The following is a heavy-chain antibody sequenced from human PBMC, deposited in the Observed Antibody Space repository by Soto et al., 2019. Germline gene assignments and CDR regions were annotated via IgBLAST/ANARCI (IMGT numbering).Heavy chain of an antibody. Sequence: SETLSLTCAVSGGSISSGGYSWSWIRQPPGKGLEWIAYMYHSGSTYYNPSLKNRVTISRDNAKNSLYLQMNSLRAEDTVVYYCAREYCSSTSCLNWFDPWGQGTLVTVSS. CDR3: AREYCSSTSCLNWFDP. D-gene: IGHD2-2*01. CDR1: GGSISSGGYS. CDR2: MYHSGST. J-gene: IGHJ5*02. V-gene: IGHV4-30-2*01.